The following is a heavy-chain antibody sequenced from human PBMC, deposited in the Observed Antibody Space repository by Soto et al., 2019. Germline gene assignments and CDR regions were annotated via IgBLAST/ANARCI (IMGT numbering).Heavy chain of an antibody. CDR1: GGSFSGYY. J-gene: IGHJ6*02. CDR3: ARLPKAAALYYYYYYGMDV. CDR2: INHSGST. D-gene: IGHD6-13*01. Sequence: QSQTLSLTCAVYGGSFSGYYWSWIRQPPGKGLEWIGEINHSGSTNYNPSLKSRVTISVDTSKNQFSLKLSSVTAADTAVYYCARLPKAAALYYYYYYGMDVWGQGTTVTVSS. V-gene: IGHV4-34*01.